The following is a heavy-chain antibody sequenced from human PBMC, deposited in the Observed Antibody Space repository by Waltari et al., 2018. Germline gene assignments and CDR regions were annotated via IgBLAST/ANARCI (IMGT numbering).Heavy chain of an antibody. V-gene: IGHV3-21*01. CDR1: GFTFSSYR. CDR3: ARGKRAVAGSGYYGMDV. Sequence: EVQLVESGGGLVKPGGSLRLSCAASGFTFSSYRMNWVRQAPGKGLEWVSSISSSSSYIYYADSVKGRFTISRDNAKNSLYLQMNSLRAEDTAVYYCARGKRAVAGSGYYGMDVWGQGTTVTVSS. J-gene: IGHJ6*02. CDR2: ISSSSSYI. D-gene: IGHD6-19*01.